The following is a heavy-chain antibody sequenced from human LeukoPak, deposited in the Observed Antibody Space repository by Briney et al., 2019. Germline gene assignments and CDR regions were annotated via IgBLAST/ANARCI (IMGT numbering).Heavy chain of an antibody. CDR2: ISGSGGST. V-gene: IGHV3-23*01. CDR1: GFNFGNHA. CDR3: AKSHYDYVWGSYRPQSTYYYYYGMDV. J-gene: IGHJ6*02. D-gene: IGHD3-16*02. Sequence: GGSLRLSCAGSGFNFGNHAMSWVRQAPGKGLEWVSAISGSGGSTYYADSVKGRFTISRDNSKNTLYLQMNSLRAEDTAVYYCAKSHYDYVWGSYRPQSTYYYYYGMDVWGQGTTVTVSS.